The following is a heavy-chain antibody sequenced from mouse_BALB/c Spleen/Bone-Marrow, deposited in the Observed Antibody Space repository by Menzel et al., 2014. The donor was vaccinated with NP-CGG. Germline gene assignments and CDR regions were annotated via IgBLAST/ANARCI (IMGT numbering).Heavy chain of an antibody. Sequence: EVKLVESGGGLVQPGGSLRLSCATSGFTFTDYYMSWVRQPPGKALEWLGFIRNKANGYTTEYSASVKGRFTISRDNSRNILYLQMNTLRAEDSATYYCARWLLRAMDYWGQGTSVTVSS. V-gene: IGHV7-3*02. D-gene: IGHD2-3*01. CDR1: GFTFTDYY. J-gene: IGHJ4*01. CDR2: IRNKANGYTT. CDR3: ARWLLRAMDY.